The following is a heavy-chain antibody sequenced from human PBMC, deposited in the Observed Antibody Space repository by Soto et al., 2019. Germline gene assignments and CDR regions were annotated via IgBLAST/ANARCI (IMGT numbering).Heavy chain of an antibody. Sequence: ASVKVSCKASGYTFTSYDINWVLQATGQGLEWMGWINAGNGNTKYSQKFQDRVTITRDTSASTAYMELSSLRSEGTAVYYCARIGSYDILTGYYGNWFDPWGQGTLVTVSS. V-gene: IGHV1-3*01. CDR3: ARIGSYDILTGYYGNWFDP. CDR2: INAGNGNT. J-gene: IGHJ5*02. D-gene: IGHD3-9*01. CDR1: GYTFTSYD.